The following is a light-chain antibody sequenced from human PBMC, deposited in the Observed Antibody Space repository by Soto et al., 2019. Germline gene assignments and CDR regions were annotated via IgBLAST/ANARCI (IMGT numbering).Light chain of an antibody. Sequence: EIVFTQCAATLSLSPGERATLSCRASQSVSTFLAWYQQKPGQAPRLVVYDASKRATGIPARFSGSGSGTDFTLTISSLEPEDFAVYYCQQRSSWRVTFGGGTKVEIK. CDR2: DAS. CDR1: QSVSTF. V-gene: IGKV3-11*01. CDR3: QQRSSWRVT. J-gene: IGKJ4*01.